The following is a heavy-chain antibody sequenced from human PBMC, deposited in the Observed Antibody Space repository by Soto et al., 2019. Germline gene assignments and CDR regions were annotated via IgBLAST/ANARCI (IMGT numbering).Heavy chain of an antibody. CDR3: AALVPYSSGGSCYSRHYFDY. J-gene: IGHJ4*02. D-gene: IGHD2-15*01. CDR1: AGTFSSYA. Sequence: SVKFSCKASAGTFSSYAFSSVRQAPGQGPEWLEGIIPIFGTANYAQKFQGRVTITANEYTTTAYMELSSLRSEDTAVYYCAALVPYSSGGSCYSRHYFDYWGQGTLVTVSS. CDR2: IIPIFGTA. V-gene: IGHV1-69*13.